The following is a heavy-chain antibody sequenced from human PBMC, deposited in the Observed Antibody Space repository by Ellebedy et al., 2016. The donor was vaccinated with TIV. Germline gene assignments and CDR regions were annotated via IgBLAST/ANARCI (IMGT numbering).Heavy chain of an antibody. CDR2: MYSGNT. Sequence: GSLRLSCTVSGGSIGTDYWGWIRQPAGKGLEWIGRMYSGNTYYNPSLKSRVSMSADKSKNQPSLTLRSVTAADTAVYYCVRDLNLWGQGTTVTVSS. CDR1: GGSIGTDY. V-gene: IGHV4-4*07. CDR3: VRDLNL. J-gene: IGHJ6*02.